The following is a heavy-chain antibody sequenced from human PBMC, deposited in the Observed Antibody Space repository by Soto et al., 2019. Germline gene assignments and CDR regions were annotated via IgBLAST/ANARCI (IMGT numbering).Heavy chain of an antibody. Sequence: QVQLVQSGAEVKKPGASVKVSCKASGYTFTSYDINWVRQATGQGLEWMGWMNPNSGNTGYAQKFQGRVTMTRNTSIGTANMELSSLRSEDTAVYSCARTISSPGYRSWFDPWGQGTLVTVSS. CDR1: GYTFTSYD. CDR2: MNPNSGNT. D-gene: IGHD5-12*01. J-gene: IGHJ5*02. CDR3: ARTISSPGYRSWFDP. V-gene: IGHV1-8*01.